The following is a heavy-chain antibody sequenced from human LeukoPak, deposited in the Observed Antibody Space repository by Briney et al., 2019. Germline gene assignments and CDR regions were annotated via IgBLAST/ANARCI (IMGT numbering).Heavy chain of an antibody. CDR3: ARDKSITIFGVVIPVDY. J-gene: IGHJ4*02. V-gene: IGHV1-69*05. CDR2: IIPIFGTA. D-gene: IGHD3-3*01. Sequence: GSSVKVSCKASGGTFSSYAISWVRQAPGQGLEWMGRIIPIFGTANYAQKFQGRVTITTDESTSTAYMELSSLRSEDTAVYYCARDKSITIFGVVIPVDYWGQGTLLTVSS. CDR1: GGTFSSYA.